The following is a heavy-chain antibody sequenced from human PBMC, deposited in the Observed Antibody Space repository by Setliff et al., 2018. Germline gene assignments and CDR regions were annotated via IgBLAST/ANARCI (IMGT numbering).Heavy chain of an antibody. CDR3: AREGVDTRSSTDYRYYMDV. J-gene: IGHJ6*03. CDR1: GGPFSSYG. CDR2: TIPIFGST. V-gene: IGHV1-69*05. Sequence: SVKVSCKASGGPFSSYGISWVRQAPGQGLEWIGGTIPIFGSTNYAQKFQDRVTIITDESTSTAYMELRSLRTEDTAVYYCAREGVDTRSSTDYRYYMDVWGKGTTVTVSS. D-gene: IGHD5-18*01.